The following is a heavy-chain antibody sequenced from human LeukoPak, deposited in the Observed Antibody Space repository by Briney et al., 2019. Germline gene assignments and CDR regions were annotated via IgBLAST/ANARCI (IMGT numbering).Heavy chain of an antibody. D-gene: IGHD1-1*01. CDR1: GFTFSSYA. J-gene: IGHJ3*02. Sequence: PGGSLRLSCAASGFTFSSYAMHWVRQAPGKGLEWVAVISYDGSNKYYADSVKGRFTISRDNSKNTLYLQMNSLRAEDTAVYYCAKETGTWGYAFDIWGQGTMVTVSS. V-gene: IGHV3-30-3*01. CDR2: ISYDGSNK. CDR3: AKETGTWGYAFDI.